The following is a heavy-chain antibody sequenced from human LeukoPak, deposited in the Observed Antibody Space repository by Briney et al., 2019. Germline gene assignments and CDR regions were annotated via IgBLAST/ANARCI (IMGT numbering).Heavy chain of an antibody. D-gene: IGHD6-19*01. CDR3: AKEKVGSGWSLDY. CDR2: ISWNSGSI. J-gene: IGHJ4*02. Sequence: GGSLRLSCAASGFTFGTYEMNWVRQAPGKGLEWVSGISWNSGSIGYADSVKGRFTISRDNAKNSLYLQMNSLRAEDTALYYCAKEKVGSGWSLDYWGQGTLVTVSS. CDR1: GFTFGTYE. V-gene: IGHV3-9*01.